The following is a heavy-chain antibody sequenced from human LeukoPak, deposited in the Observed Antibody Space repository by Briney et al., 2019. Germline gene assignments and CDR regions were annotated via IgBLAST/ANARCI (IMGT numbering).Heavy chain of an antibody. CDR2: ISSASNTI. Sequence: GGSLRLSCAASGFTFSSYSMNWVRQAPGEGLEWVSYISSASNTIYYADSVKGRFTISRDNAKNSLYLQMNSLRAEDTAMYYCARDGWFGDYNWFDPWGQGTLVTVSS. V-gene: IGHV3-48*01. D-gene: IGHD3-10*01. CDR3: ARDGWFGDYNWFDP. CDR1: GFTFSSYS. J-gene: IGHJ5*02.